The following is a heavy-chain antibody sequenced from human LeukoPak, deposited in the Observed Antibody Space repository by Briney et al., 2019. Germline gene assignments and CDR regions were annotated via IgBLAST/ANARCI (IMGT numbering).Heavy chain of an antibody. Sequence: SETLSLTCTVSGGSISSSSYYWGWIRQPPGKGLEWIGSIYYSGSTYYNPSLKSRVTISVDTSKNQFSLKLSSVTAADTAVHYCARHRAVSVVGNFYFDYWGQGTLVTVSS. J-gene: IGHJ4*02. CDR1: GGSISSSSYY. V-gene: IGHV4-39*01. D-gene: IGHD1-26*01. CDR3: ARHRAVSVVGNFYFDY. CDR2: IYYSGST.